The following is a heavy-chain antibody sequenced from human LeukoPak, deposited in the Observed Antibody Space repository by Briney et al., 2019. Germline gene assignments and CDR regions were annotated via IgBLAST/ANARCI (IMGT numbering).Heavy chain of an antibody. D-gene: IGHD5-12*01. CDR1: GGSFSGYY. J-gene: IGHJ4*02. CDR2: INHSGSA. V-gene: IGHV4-34*01. CDR3: ARVRYSGYDFIDY. Sequence: SETLSLTCAVSGGSFSGYYWTWIRQPPGKGLEWIGEINHSGSANYNPSLMSRVTISLDTSKNHFSLNLSSVTAADTAVYYCARVRYSGYDFIDYWGQGTLVTVSS.